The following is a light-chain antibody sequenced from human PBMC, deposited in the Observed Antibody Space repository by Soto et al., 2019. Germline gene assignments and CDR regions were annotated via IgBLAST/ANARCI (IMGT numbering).Light chain of an antibody. Sequence: EIVLTQSPGTLSLSPGERATLSCRASQSVNSNYLAWYQQKPGQAPSLLIYGASSRASGIPARVSGSGSGPAFTPTTSSLEPEEFAVYYCQQYGRSPWTFGQGTKVEIK. CDR3: QQYGRSPWT. J-gene: IGKJ1*01. CDR2: GAS. CDR1: QSVNSNY. V-gene: IGKV3-20*01.